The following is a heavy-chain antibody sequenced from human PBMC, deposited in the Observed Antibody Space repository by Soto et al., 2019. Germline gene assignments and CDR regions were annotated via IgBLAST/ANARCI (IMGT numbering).Heavy chain of an antibody. CDR1: GGSISSGGYY. D-gene: IGHD2-15*01. J-gene: IGHJ6*02. CDR3: ARQYCSGGSCYSGYYGMDV. Sequence: QVQLQESGPGLVKPSQTLSLTCTVSGGSISSGGYYWSWIRQHPGKGLEWIGYIYYSGSTYYNPSLKSRCTIPVDTYKNQFSLKLSSVTAADTAVYYCARQYCSGGSCYSGYYGMDVWGQGTTVTVSS. CDR2: IYYSGST. V-gene: IGHV4-31*03.